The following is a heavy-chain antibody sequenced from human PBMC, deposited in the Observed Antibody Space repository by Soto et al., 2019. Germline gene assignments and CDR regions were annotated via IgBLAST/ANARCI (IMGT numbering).Heavy chain of an antibody. CDR3: ALIMAPDGYTHKGQIDY. D-gene: IGHD5-12*01. J-gene: IGHJ4*02. V-gene: IGHV1-3*01. Sequence: QVQLVQSGAEVKKPGASVKVSCKASGYTFTSYAMHRVRQAPGQRLEWMGWINAGNGNTKYSQKFQGRVTITRDTSASTAYMELSSLRSEDTAVYYCALIMAPDGYTHKGQIDYWGQGTLVTVSS. CDR2: INAGNGNT. CDR1: GYTFTSYA.